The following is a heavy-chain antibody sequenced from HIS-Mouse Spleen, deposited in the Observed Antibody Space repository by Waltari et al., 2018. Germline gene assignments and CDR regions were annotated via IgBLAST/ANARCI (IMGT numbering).Heavy chain of an antibody. V-gene: IGHV4-39*07. D-gene: IGHD6-13*01. CDR3: AREIPYSSSWYDWYFDL. Sequence: QLQLQESGPGLVKPSETLSLTCTVSGGSISSSSYYWGWIRPPPGKGLEWLGSIYYSGTPYYNPSLKSRVTISVDTSKNQFSLKLSSVTAADTAVYYCAREIPYSSSWYDWYFDLWGRGTLVTVSS. J-gene: IGHJ2*01. CDR1: GGSISSSSYY. CDR2: IYYSGTP.